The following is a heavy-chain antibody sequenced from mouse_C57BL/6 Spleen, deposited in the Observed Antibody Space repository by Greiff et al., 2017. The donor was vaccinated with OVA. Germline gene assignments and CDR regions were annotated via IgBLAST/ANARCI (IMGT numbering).Heavy chain of an antibody. Sequence: VQLQQSGAELVKPGASVKMSCKASGYTFTTYPIEWLKQNHGKSLEWIGNFHPYNDDTKYNEKFKGKATLTVEKSSSTVYLELSRLTSDYSAVYYCARRYYGSSYDWYFDVWGTGTTVTVSS. V-gene: IGHV1-47*01. CDR1: GYTFTTYP. J-gene: IGHJ1*03. CDR3: ARRYYGSSYDWYFDV. CDR2: FHPYNDDT. D-gene: IGHD1-1*01.